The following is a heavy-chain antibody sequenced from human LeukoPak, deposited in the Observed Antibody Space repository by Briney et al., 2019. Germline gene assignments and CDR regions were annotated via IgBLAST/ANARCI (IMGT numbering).Heavy chain of an antibody. CDR2: ISSSGSTI. CDR3: ARDKDDYGSGNHWFDP. CDR1: GFTLSSYS. V-gene: IGHV3-48*04. J-gene: IGHJ5*02. D-gene: IGHD3-10*01. Sequence: PGGSLRLSCAASGFTLSSYSMNWVRQAPGKGLEWVSYISSSGSTIYYADSVKGRFTISRDNAKNSLYLQMNSLRAEDTAVYYCARDKDDYGSGNHWFDPWGQGTLVTVSS.